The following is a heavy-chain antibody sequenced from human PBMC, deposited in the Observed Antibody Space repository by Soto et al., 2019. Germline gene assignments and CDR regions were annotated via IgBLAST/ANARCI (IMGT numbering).Heavy chain of an antibody. V-gene: IGHV5-10-1*01. CDR2: IDPSDSYT. CDR3: ARQHLSAAGQPYYYYYYAMDV. D-gene: IGHD6-13*01. J-gene: IGHJ6*02. CDR1: GYSFTSYW. Sequence: PGESLKISCKGSGYSFTSYWISWVRQMPGKGLEWMGRIDPSDSYTNYSPSFQGHVTISADKSISTAYLQWSSLKASDTAMYYCARQHLSAAGQPYYYYYYAMDVWGQGTTVTVSS.